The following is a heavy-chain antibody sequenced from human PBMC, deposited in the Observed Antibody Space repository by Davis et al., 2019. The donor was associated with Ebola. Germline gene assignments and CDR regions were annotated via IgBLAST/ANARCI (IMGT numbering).Heavy chain of an antibody. J-gene: IGHJ3*01. V-gene: IGHV3-23*01. CDR1: GFPFINYA. D-gene: IGHD3-22*01. CDR2: ISGNGVSI. Sequence: PGGSLRLSCATSGFPFINYALSWVRQAPGKGLEWVSAISGNGVSIHYGESVRGRFTISRDNSKDTLYLQMNSLRAEDTAIYFCAKVNYADSVAYVYDAFDVWGQGTLVTVS. CDR3: AKVNYADSVAYVYDAFDV.